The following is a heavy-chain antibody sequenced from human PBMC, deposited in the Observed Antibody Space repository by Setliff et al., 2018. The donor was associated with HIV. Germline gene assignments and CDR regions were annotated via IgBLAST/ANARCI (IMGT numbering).Heavy chain of an antibody. CDR1: GGSFSNYY. D-gene: IGHD3-10*01. J-gene: IGHJ6*03. V-gene: IGHV4-34*01. CDR2: INHSGNT. Sequence: PSETLSLTCAVYGGSFSNYYWTWIRQPPGKGLEWIGEINHSGNTNYNPSLKSRVSTSVDTSKNQFSLKLSSVTAADTAVYYCARAFKAFYSGSGSYYHYNYYMDVWGIGTAVTVSS. CDR3: ARAFKAFYSGSGSYYHYNYYMDV.